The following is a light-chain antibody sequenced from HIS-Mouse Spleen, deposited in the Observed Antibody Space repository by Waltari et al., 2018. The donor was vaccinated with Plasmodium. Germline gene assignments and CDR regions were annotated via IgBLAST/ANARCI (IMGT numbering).Light chain of an antibody. CDR1: QSVSSSY. CDR3: QQYGSSPRT. J-gene: IGKJ1*01. Sequence: TPSPGTLSLSPGERATLSCRASQSVSSSYLAWYQQKPGQAPRLLIYGASSRATGIPDRFSGSGSGTDFTLTISRLEPEDFAVYYCQQYGSSPRTFGQGTKVEIK. CDR2: GAS. V-gene: IGKV3-20*01.